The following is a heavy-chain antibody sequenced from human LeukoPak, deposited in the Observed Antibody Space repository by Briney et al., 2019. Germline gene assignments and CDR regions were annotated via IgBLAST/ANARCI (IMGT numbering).Heavy chain of an antibody. J-gene: IGHJ5*02. V-gene: IGHV4-61*02. D-gene: IGHD2-2*01. CDR2: IYTSGST. Sequence: SQTLSLTCTVSGGSISSGSYYWSWIRQPAGKGLEWIGRIYTSGSTNYNPSLKSRVTISVDTSKNQFSLKLSSVAAADTAVYYCARSRKNWFDPWGQGTLVTVSS. CDR1: GGSISSGSYY. CDR3: ARSRKNWFDP.